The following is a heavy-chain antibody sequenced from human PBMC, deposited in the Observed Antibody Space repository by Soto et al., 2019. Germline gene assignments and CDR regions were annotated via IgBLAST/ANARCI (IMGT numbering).Heavy chain of an antibody. J-gene: IGHJ4*02. CDR1: GYSFRSYW. Sequence: PGESLKISCKGSGYSFRSYWIGWVRQMPGKGLEWMGLIYPGDSDTRYSPPFQGQVTISVDKSVSTAYLQWSSLKASDTAMYYCARRAYCGGDCNVDFWGQGALVTVSS. D-gene: IGHD2-21*02. CDR2: IYPGDSDT. CDR3: ARRAYCGGDCNVDF. V-gene: IGHV5-51*01.